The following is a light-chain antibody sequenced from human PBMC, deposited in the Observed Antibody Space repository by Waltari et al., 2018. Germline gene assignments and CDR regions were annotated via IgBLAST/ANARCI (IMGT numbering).Light chain of an antibody. CDR3: QSYDSNNPVV. J-gene: IGLJ2*01. CDR1: SGSITSND. CDR2: GDP. Sequence: NFMLTQPHSVSESLGKTVTISCTRSSGSITSNDVHWYQPRTGSAPTTVIYGDPKRPSGVPDRFSGSIDSSTSSASLTISGLKTEDEADYYCQSYDSNNPVVFGGGTKLTVL. V-gene: IGLV6-57*04.